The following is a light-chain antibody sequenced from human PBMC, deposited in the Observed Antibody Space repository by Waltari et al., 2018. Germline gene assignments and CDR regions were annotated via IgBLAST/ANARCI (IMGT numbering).Light chain of an antibody. J-gene: IGLJ3*02. CDR3: LLYLGSGIFV. Sequence: QTVVTQEPSLSVSPGGTVKLTCALSSGSISTASYASWYQQTPGQPPRTLVYKANSNSSGVPDRFSGSILGNRAALTITGAQAEDESDYYCLLYLGSGIFVFGGGTKLTVL. V-gene: IGLV8-61*01. CDR2: KAN. CDR1: SGSISTASY.